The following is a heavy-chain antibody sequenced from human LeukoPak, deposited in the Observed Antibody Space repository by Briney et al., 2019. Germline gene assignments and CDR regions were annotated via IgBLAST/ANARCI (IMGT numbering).Heavy chain of an antibody. D-gene: IGHD6-19*01. CDR1: GYTFSGYY. CDR2: INPNAGGT. J-gene: IGHJ4*02. CDR3: ARAPYSSGWYAYFDY. Sequence: ASVKVSCKASGYTFSGYYVHWVRQAPGQGLEWMGWINPNAGGTKFAQMFQGRVTMTRDTSINTAYMELNRLRSDDTAVCYCARAPYSSGWYAYFDYWGQGTLVTVSS. V-gene: IGHV1-2*02.